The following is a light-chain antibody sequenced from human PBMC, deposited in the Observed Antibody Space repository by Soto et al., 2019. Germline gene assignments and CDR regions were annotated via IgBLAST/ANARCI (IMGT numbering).Light chain of an antibody. CDR3: QHRSSWPYT. V-gene: IGKV3-11*01. CDR2: DAS. Sequence: EIVLTQSPATLSSSPGERATLSCRASQSVSSSLNWYQQKPGQAPSLLIYDASTRATGIPARFGGSGSGTDFNLTISSLEPEDFAVYYCQHRSSWPYTFGQGTKLEIK. CDR1: QSVSSS. J-gene: IGKJ2*01.